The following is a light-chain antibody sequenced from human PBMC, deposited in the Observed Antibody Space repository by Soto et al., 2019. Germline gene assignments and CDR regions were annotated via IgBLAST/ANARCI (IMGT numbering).Light chain of an antibody. Sequence: DIQMTQSPSTLSASVGDRVTLTCRASQNINVWLAWYQQKPGKAPKLLIYGASSLESGVPSRFSGSGSGTEFTLTISSLQPDDFATYYCEQYDSYPWTFGQGTKVDIK. V-gene: IGKV1-5*01. CDR2: GAS. CDR3: EQYDSYPWT. J-gene: IGKJ1*01. CDR1: QNINVW.